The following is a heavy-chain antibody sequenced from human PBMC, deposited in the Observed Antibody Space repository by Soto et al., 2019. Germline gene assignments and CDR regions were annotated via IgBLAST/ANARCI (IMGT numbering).Heavy chain of an antibody. CDR3: ATILYSAVQG. Sequence: EVQLLESGGGLVQPGGSLRLSCAASGFTFSNFDMTWVRQAPGKGLDYVSSITASDTTYYADSVKGRFTISRDNSKSTLYLQMNNLRADDTALYYCATILYSAVQGWGQGTLVTVSS. J-gene: IGHJ4*02. CDR1: GFTFSNFD. V-gene: IGHV3-23*01. CDR2: ITASDTT. D-gene: IGHD2-15*01.